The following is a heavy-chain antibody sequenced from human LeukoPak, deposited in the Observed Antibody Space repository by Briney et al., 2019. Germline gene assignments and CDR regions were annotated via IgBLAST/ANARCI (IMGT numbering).Heavy chain of an antibody. D-gene: IGHD1-7*01. V-gene: IGHV3-23*01. CDR3: AKDTTPYSGNTFYFDY. J-gene: IGHJ4*02. CDR2: LSGSGFILP. Sequence: PGGSLRLSCAASGFTVSSNYMSWVRQAPGKGLEWVSGLSGSGFILPYYADSVKGRFTISRDNSKSTLYLQMNSLRADDTAVYFCAKDTTPYSGNTFYFDYWGQGTLVTVSS. CDR1: GFTVSSNY.